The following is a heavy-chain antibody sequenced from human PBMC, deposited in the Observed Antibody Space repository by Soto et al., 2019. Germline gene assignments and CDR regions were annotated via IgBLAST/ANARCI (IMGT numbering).Heavy chain of an antibody. V-gene: IGHV1-58*01. CDR2: IVVGTGDT. CDR3: AAGDTVMVTSAFHI. D-gene: IGHD5-18*01. CDR1: RSTFSTSA. Sequence: SVKVSCKASRSTFSTSAVQWVRQARGQRLESIGWIVVGTGDTKYEQKFQGRVSITTDMSTSTVYMEVSSLRSADTAMYYCAAGDTVMVTSAFHIWGQGTMVTVSS. J-gene: IGHJ3*02.